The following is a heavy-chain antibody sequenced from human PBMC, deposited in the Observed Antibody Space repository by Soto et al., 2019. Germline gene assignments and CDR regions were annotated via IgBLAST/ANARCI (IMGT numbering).Heavy chain of an antibody. J-gene: IGHJ5*01. V-gene: IGHV1-18*04. Sequence: ASVKVSCKASGYTFTSYGISWVRQAPGQGLEWMGWISAYNGNTNYAQKLQGGVTMTTDTSTSTAYMELRSLRSDDTAVYYCARDVSSGWSIYDWFDPWGQGTLVTVS. CDR2: ISAYNGNT. CDR3: ARDVSSGWSIYDWFDP. D-gene: IGHD6-19*01. CDR1: GYTFTSYG.